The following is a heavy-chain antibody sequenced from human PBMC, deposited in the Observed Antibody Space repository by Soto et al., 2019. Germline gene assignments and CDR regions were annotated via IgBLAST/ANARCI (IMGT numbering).Heavy chain of an antibody. Sequence: SETLSLTCTVSGGSISSSSYYWGWIRQPPGKGLEWIGSIYYSGSTYYNPSLKSRVTISVDTSKNQFSLKLSSVTAADTAVYYGARLYYYDSSGYSRASWYYYYGMDVWGQGTTVTVSS. CDR1: GGSISSSSYY. V-gene: IGHV4-39*01. CDR2: IYYSGST. D-gene: IGHD3-22*01. CDR3: ARLYYYDSSGYSRASWYYYYGMDV. J-gene: IGHJ6*02.